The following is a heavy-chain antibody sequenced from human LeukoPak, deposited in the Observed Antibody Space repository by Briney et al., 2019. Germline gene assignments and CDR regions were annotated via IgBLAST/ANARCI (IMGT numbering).Heavy chain of an antibody. CDR2: IHPNSGGT. CDR3: ARGGSGLVY. CDR1: GYTFTDYY. V-gene: IGHV1-2*02. J-gene: IGHJ4*02. D-gene: IGHD6-25*01. Sequence: ASVKVSCKASGYTFTDYYMHWVRHAPGQGLEWMGWIHPNSGGTNYAQKFQGRVTLTRDTSISTAYMELSRLRSDDTAVFYCARGGSGLVYWGQGTLVTVSS.